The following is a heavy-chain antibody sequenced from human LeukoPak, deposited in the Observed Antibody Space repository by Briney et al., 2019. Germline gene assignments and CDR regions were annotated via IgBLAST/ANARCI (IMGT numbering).Heavy chain of an antibody. J-gene: IGHJ4*02. CDR3: PRAVAATDYFDY. Sequence: ASVKVSCKASGYTFTGCYMHWVRQAPGQGLEWMGWINPNSGGTNYAQKFQGRVTMTRDTSISTAYMELSRLRSDDTAVYYCPRAVAATDYFDYWGQGTLVTVSS. CDR2: INPNSGGT. CDR1: GYTFTGCY. V-gene: IGHV1-2*02. D-gene: IGHD6-19*01.